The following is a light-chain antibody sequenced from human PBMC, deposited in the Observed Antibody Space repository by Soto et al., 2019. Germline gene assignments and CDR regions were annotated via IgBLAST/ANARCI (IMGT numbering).Light chain of an antibody. CDR3: SSYVGNNNVV. CDR2: EVY. J-gene: IGLJ3*02. CDR1: FNDVGGYNY. V-gene: IGLV2-8*01. Sequence: QSVLTQPPSASGSPGQSVTISCTGTFNDVGGYNYVSWYQQHPGKAPKVIIYEVYKRPSGVPDRFSGSKSGKTAPLTVSGLQADDEADYYCSSYVGNNNVVFGGGTKLTVL.